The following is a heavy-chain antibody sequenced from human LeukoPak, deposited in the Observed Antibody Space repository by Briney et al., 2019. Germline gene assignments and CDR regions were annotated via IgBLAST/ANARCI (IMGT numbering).Heavy chain of an antibody. J-gene: IGHJ3*02. CDR2: INSDGSST. CDR3: ARDPRTPYTIFGVVIIGHDAFDI. CDR1: GFTFSSYW. Sequence: GGSLRLSCAASGFTFSSYWMLWVRQAPGKGLVWVSRINSDGSSTSYADSVKGRFTISRDNAKNKLYLQMNSLRAEDTSVYYCARDPRTPYTIFGVVIIGHDAFDIWGQGTMVTVSS. D-gene: IGHD3-3*01. V-gene: IGHV3-74*01.